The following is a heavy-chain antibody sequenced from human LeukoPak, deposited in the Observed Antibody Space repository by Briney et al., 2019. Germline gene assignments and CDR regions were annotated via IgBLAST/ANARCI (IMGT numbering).Heavy chain of an antibody. J-gene: IGHJ4*02. D-gene: IGHD2-15*01. CDR3: TTVREAAV. CDR2: IKSKTDGWTT. CDR1: GFTFSNAW. V-gene: IGHV3-15*01. Sequence: PGGSLRLSCAAPGFTFSNAWMSWVRQAPGKGLEWVGRIKSKTDGWTTDYAAPVKGRFTISRDDSKNTLYLQMNSLKTEDTAVYYCTTVREAAVWGQGTLVTVSS.